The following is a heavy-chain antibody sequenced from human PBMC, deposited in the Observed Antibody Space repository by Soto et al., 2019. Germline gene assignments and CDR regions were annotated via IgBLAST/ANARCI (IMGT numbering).Heavy chain of an antibody. CDR1: GFTFSSYW. V-gene: IGHV3-7*03. D-gene: IGHD3-3*01. J-gene: IGHJ6*02. CDR2: IKQDGSEK. Sequence: GGSLRLSCAASGFTFSSYWMSWVRQAPGKGLEWVANIKQDGSEKYYVDSVKGRFTISRDNAKNSLYLQMNSLRAEDTAVYYCARVLFGTEHYDFWSGYYTDYYYGMDVWGQGTTVTVSS. CDR3: ARVLFGTEHYDFWSGYYTDYYYGMDV.